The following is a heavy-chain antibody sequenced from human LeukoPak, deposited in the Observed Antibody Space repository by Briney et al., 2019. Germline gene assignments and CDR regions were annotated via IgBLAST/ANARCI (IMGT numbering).Heavy chain of an antibody. V-gene: IGHV4-39*07. Sequence: SETLSLTCTVSGGSISSSSYYWGWIRQPPGKGLEWIGSIYYSGSTYYNPSLKSRVTISVDTSKNQFSLKLSSVTAADTAVYYCAREPIYSSSWYVWGQGTLVTVSS. J-gene: IGHJ4*02. CDR2: IYYSGST. CDR1: GGSISSSSYY. CDR3: AREPIYSSSWYV. D-gene: IGHD6-13*01.